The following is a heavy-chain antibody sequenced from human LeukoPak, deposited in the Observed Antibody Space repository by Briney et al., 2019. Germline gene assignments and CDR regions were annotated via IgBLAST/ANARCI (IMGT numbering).Heavy chain of an antibody. V-gene: IGHV3-30*18. CDR1: GFTFSSYS. CDR3: AKDKGLWLAELDAFDI. J-gene: IGHJ3*02. CDR2: ISYDGSNK. Sequence: PGGSLSLSCAASGFTFSSYSMNWVRQAPGKGLEWVAVISYDGSNKYYADSVKGRFTISRDYSKNTLYLQMNSLRAEDTAVYYCAKDKGLWLAELDAFDIWGQGTMVTVSS. D-gene: IGHD6-19*01.